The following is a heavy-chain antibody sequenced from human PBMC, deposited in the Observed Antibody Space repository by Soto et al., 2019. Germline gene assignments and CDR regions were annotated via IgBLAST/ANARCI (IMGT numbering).Heavy chain of an antibody. V-gene: IGHV4-31*03. D-gene: IGHD6-6*01. CDR3: ARDAYNPDSSSRGGYYYYDMDV. CDR1: GGSISSGANY. CDR2: IYYTGTT. Sequence: SETLSLTCTVSGGSISSGANYWSWIRQHPGKGLEWIGYIYYTGTTYYSPSLKSRLTISLDTSKNQFSLRLTSVTAADTAVYYCARDAYNPDSSSRGGYYYYDMDVWGQGTTVTV. J-gene: IGHJ6*02.